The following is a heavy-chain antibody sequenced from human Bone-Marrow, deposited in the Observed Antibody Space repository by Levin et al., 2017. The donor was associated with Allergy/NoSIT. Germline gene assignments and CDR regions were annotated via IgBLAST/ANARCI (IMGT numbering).Heavy chain of an antibody. CDR2: IYWDGDK. CDR1: GLSLSSNEVG. D-gene: IGHD5-18*01. V-gene: IGHV2-5*02. CDR3: AHTHSYGYFDY. Sequence: SGPTLVKPTHTLTLTCTFSGLSLSSNEVGVGWIRQPPGKALEWLALIYWDGDKRYSPSLKTRLTITKDTSTNQVVLTLTNVDPVDTATYYCAHTHSYGYFDYWGQGTLVTVSS. J-gene: IGHJ4*02.